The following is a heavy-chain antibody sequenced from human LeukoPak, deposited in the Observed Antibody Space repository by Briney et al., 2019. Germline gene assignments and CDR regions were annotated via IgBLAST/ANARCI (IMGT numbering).Heavy chain of an antibody. V-gene: IGHV1-69*06. CDR3: ARDNEPTVTFTPTSFDP. D-gene: IGHD4-17*01. CDR2: IIPIFGTA. CDR1: GGTFSSYA. J-gene: IGHJ5*02. Sequence: ASVKVSCKASGGTFSSYAISWVRQAPGQGLEWMGGIIPIFGTANYAQKFQGRVTITADKSTSTAYMELSSLRSEDTAVYYCARDNEPTVTFTPTSFDPWGQGTLVTVSS.